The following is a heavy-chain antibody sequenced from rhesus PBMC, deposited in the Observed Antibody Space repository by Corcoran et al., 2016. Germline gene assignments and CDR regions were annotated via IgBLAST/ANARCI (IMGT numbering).Heavy chain of an antibody. J-gene: IGHJ4*01. D-gene: IGHD6-13*01. CDR2: GNGNSGTT. Sequence: QVQLQESGPGLVKPSETLSLTFTVSGASISSTWWSWIRHPPGKGLEWIGAGNGNSGTTNYSPPLKSRVTISKDASKNQFSLKLSSVTAADTAVYYCARHAGYTQDYWGQGVLATVSS. CDR3: ARHAGYTQDY. CDR1: GASISSTW. V-gene: IGHV4-80*01.